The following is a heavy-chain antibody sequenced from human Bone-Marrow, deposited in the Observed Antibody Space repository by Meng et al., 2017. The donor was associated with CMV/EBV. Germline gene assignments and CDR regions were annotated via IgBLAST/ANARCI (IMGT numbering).Heavy chain of an antibody. CDR1: GGSISSSSYY. CDR3: ARQGITMVRGATNWFDP. D-gene: IGHD3-10*01. Sequence: SETLSLTCTVSGGSISSSSYYWGWIRQPPGKGLEWIGSIYYSGSTYYNPSLKSRVTISVDTSKNQFSLKLSSVTAADTAVYYCARQGITMVRGATNWFDPWGQGTLVTVSS. CDR2: IYYSGST. J-gene: IGHJ5*02. V-gene: IGHV4-39*07.